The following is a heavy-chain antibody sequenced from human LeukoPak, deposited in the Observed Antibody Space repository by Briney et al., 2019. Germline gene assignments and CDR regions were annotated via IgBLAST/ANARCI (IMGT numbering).Heavy chain of an antibody. V-gene: IGHV4-59*13. CDR3: ARAKAAAGIDYFDY. Sequence: SETLSLTCTVSGASISDYYWSWIRQPPGKGLEWIGYIYYSGSTNYNPSLKSRVTISIDTSKNQFSRKVSSVTAADTAVYYCARAKAAAGIDYFDYWGQGTLVTVSS. D-gene: IGHD6-13*01. CDR2: IYYSGST. CDR1: GASISDYY. J-gene: IGHJ4*02.